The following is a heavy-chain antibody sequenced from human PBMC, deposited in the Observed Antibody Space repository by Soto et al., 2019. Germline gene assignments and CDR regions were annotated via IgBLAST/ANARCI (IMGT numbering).Heavy chain of an antibody. CDR3: ASSSSSWYYYYMDL. CDR1: GGSISSYY. V-gene: IGHV4-59*08. J-gene: IGHJ6*03. D-gene: IGHD6-6*01. CDR2: VYYSGTT. Sequence: PSETLSLTCSVSGGSISSYYWSWIRQPPGKGLEWVGYVYYSGTTKYNPSLKSRVSISVDRSKNQFFLKLSSVTAADTAVYYCASSSSSWYYYYMDLWGKGTTVTVSS.